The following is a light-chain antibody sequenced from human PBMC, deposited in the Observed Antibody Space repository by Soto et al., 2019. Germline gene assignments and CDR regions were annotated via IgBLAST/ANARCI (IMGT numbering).Light chain of an antibody. V-gene: IGKV1-5*03. J-gene: IGKJ1*01. CDR3: QHYKDYSWT. CDR2: KTS. Sequence: DIHMTQSPSTLSASVGDRVTITCRASQSISSWLAWYEQKPGKVPKLLIYKTSSLETGVPSRLSGSGAGTEFTLTISSMQPDDFATYNCQHYKDYSWTFGQGTKVEVQ. CDR1: QSISSW.